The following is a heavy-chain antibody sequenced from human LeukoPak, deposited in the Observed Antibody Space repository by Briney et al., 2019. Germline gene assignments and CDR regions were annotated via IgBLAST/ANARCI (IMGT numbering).Heavy chain of an antibody. D-gene: IGHD6-13*01. CDR1: GFTFSSYS. CDR3: AGHHQAYSRTY. Sequence: GGSLRLSCAASGFTFSSYSMNWVRQAPGKGLEWVSSISSSSSYIYYADSVKGRFTISRDNAKNTLFLQMNSLRAEDTAVYYCAGHHQAYSRTYWGQGTLVTVSS. CDR2: ISSSSSYI. J-gene: IGHJ4*02. V-gene: IGHV3-21*01.